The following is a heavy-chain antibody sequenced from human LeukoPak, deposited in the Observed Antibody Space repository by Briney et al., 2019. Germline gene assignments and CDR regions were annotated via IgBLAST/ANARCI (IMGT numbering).Heavy chain of an antibody. CDR2: IRSKAYGGTI. D-gene: IGHD2-15*01. CDR1: GFTFGVYA. J-gene: IGHJ4*02. V-gene: IGHV3-49*04. Sequence: GGSLRLSCTASGFTFGVYAMSSVRQAPGKGLEWVGFIRSKAYGGTIEYAASVKGRFTISRDDSKSIAYLQMNSLKTEDTALYYCTRDPYCRSSSCYWGIDYWGQGTLVTVSS. CDR3: TRDPYCRSSSCYWGIDY.